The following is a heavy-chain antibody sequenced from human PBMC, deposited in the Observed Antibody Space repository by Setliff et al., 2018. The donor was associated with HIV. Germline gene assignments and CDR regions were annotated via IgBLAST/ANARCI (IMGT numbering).Heavy chain of an antibody. Sequence: ASVKVSCKAYGYFLNMYGMSWVRQAPGQGLEWMGWTSAYNGHTDYMQKFQGRVTLTTDTSTSTAYMELKNLKSDDTAVYYRVRVDNYFSDSTCNGVGIDYWGQGTLVTVSS. V-gene: IGHV1-18*01. CDR3: VRVDNYFSDSTCNGVGIDY. CDR1: GYFLNMYG. D-gene: IGHD2-15*01. J-gene: IGHJ4*02. CDR2: TSAYNGHT.